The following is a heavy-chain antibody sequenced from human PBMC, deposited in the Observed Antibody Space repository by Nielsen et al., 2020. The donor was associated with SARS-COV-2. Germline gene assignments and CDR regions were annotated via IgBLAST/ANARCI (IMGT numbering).Heavy chain of an antibody. J-gene: IGHJ5*02. Sequence: GGSLRLSCEASGFTFTDYAMGWVRQAPGKGLEWVSRVSSSGGSTYYADSMNDRFTISIDTSKNQFSLKVNSLTAADTAIYYCARRVDNIVAINLRNGGFDPWGPGILVTVSS. D-gene: IGHD5-12*01. V-gene: IGHV3-23*01. CDR3: ARRVDNIVAINLRNGGFDP. CDR1: GFTFTDYA. CDR2: VSSSGGST.